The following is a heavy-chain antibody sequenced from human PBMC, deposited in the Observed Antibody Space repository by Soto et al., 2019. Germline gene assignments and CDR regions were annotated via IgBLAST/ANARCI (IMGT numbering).Heavy chain of an antibody. CDR2: ISSSSSYI. CDR3: ARDYVDSSGYYCNFDY. J-gene: IGHJ4*02. Sequence: PGGSLRLSCAASGFTFSSYSMNWVRQAPGKGLEWVSSISSSSSYIYYADSVKGRFTISRDNAKNSLYLQMNSVRAEDTAVYYCARDYVDSSGYYCNFDYWGQGTLVPVSS. V-gene: IGHV3-21*01. CDR1: GFTFSSYS. D-gene: IGHD3-22*01.